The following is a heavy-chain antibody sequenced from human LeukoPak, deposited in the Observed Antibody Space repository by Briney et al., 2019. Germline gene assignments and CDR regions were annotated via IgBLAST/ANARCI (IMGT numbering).Heavy chain of an antibody. CDR2: ISAYNRNT. Sequence: ASVKVSCKASGYTFTSFGISWVRQAPGQGLEWMGWISAYNRNTNYAQKLQGRVTMTIDTSTSTAYMELRSLRSDDTAVYYCARLLSGSGFDPWGQGTLVTVSS. CDR1: GYTFTSFG. D-gene: IGHD3-10*01. V-gene: IGHV1-18*01. J-gene: IGHJ5*02. CDR3: ARLLSGSGFDP.